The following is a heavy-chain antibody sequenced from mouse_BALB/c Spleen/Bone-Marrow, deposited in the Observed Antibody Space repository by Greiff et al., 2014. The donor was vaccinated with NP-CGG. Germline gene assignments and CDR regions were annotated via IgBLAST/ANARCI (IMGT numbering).Heavy chain of an antibody. J-gene: IGHJ1*01. CDR1: GYTFTSYY. Sequence: QVQLQQSGAELVKPGASVKLSCKASGYTFTSYYMYWVKQRPGQGLEWIGEINPSNGGTNFNEKFKSKATLTVDKPSSTAYMQLSSLTSEDSAVYYCTRSYYGNYFDVWGAGTTVTVSS. D-gene: IGHD2-1*01. CDR3: TRSYYGNYFDV. V-gene: IGHV1S81*02. CDR2: INPSNGGT.